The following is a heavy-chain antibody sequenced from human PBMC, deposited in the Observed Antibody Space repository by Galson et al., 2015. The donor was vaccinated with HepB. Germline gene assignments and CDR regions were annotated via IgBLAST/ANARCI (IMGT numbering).Heavy chain of an antibody. CDR2: IYYSEST. D-gene: IGHD6-13*01. CDR3: ARGAYSSSWYGGYYFDY. Sequence: TLSPTCTFAVASISSYYWSGIRHPPGKGLGWIGYIYYSESTNYNPSIKSRVTISVDTSKNQFSLKLTSVTAADTAVYYCARGAYSSSWYGGYYFDYWGQGTLVTVSS. V-gene: IGHV4-59*08. J-gene: IGHJ4*02. CDR1: VASISSYY.